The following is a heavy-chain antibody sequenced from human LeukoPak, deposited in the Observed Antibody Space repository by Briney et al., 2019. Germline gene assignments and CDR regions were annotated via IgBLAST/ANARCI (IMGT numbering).Heavy chain of an antibody. Sequence: GRSLRLSCAVSGFTFDDYAMHWVRQAPGKGLGWVSVISWNRGSIGYADSVKGRFTISRDNAKNSLYLQMNSLRAEDMALYYCAKDIGYDFWSGLDYWGQGTLVTVSS. CDR1: GFTFDDYA. J-gene: IGHJ4*02. CDR3: AKDIGYDFWSGLDY. CDR2: ISWNRGSI. D-gene: IGHD3-3*01. V-gene: IGHV3-9*03.